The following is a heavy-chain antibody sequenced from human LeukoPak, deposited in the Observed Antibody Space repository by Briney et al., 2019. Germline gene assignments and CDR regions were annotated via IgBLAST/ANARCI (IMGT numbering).Heavy chain of an antibody. J-gene: IGHJ6*02. CDR1: GGTFSSYA. D-gene: IGHD1-26*01. CDR2: IIPIFGIA. CDR3: ARRIVGAPGGYYYYGMDV. Sequence: SVKVSCKASGGTFSSYAISWVRQAPGQGLEWMGRIIPIFGIANYAQKFQGRVTITADKSTSTAYMELSSLRSEDTAVYYCARRIVGAPGGYYYYGMDVWGQGTRSPSP. V-gene: IGHV1-69*04.